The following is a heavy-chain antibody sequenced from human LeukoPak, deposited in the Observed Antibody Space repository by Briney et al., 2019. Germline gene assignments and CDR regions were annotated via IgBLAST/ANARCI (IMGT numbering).Heavy chain of an antibody. CDR1: GFTFGIYA. V-gene: IGHV3-23*01. J-gene: IGHJ4*02. D-gene: IGHD4-17*01. CDR2: ISARDGST. CDR3: AKLLNDYGDYYFDY. Sequence: PGGSLRLSCAASGFTFGIYAMSWVRQAPGQGLDWVSAISARDGSTYYADSVKGRFTISRDNSKNTLYLQMNSLRAEDTAVHYCAKLLNDYGDYYFDYWGQGTLVTVSS.